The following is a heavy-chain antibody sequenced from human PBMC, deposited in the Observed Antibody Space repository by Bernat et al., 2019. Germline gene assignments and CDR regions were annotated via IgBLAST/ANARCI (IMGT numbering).Heavy chain of an antibody. D-gene: IGHD2-21*01. CDR1: GFTFSSYG. J-gene: IGHJ4*02. CDR2: IRYDGSNK. V-gene: IGHV3-30*02. CDR3: AQDLAPRGLLPLFH. Sequence: QVQLVESGGGVVQPGGSLRLSCAASGFTFSSYGMHWVRQAPGKGLEWVAFIRYDGSNKYYADSVKGRFTISRDNSKNTLYLQMNSLRAEDTAVYYCAQDLAPRGLLPLFHWGQGTLVTVSS.